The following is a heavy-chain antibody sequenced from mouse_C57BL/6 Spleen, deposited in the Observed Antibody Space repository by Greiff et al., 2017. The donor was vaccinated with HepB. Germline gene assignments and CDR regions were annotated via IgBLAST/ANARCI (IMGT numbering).Heavy chain of an antibody. J-gene: IGHJ2*01. D-gene: IGHD1-1*01. V-gene: IGHV1-15*01. CDR1: GYTFTDYE. CDR2: IDPETGGT. CDR3: TRGIGSSPFDY. Sequence: VQGVESGAELVRPGASVTLSCKASGYTFTDYEMHWVKQTPVHGLEWIGAIDPETGGTAYNQKFKGKAILTADKSSSTAYMELRSLTSEDSAVYYCTRGIGSSPFDYWGQGTTLTVSS.